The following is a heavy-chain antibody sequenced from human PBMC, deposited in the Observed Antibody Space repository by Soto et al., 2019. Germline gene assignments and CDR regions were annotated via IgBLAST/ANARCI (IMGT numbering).Heavy chain of an antibody. V-gene: IGHV4-31*03. J-gene: IGHJ5*02. CDR1: GGSISSGGYY. D-gene: IGHD3-10*01. Sequence: QVQLQESGPGLVKPSQTLSLTCTVSGGSISSGGYYWSWIRQHPGKGLEWIGYIYYSGSTYYNPSLKSRVTISVDTSKNQFSLKLSSVTAADTAVYYCARDLRVRGGTMDWFDPWGQGTLVTVSS. CDR2: IYYSGST. CDR3: ARDLRVRGGTMDWFDP.